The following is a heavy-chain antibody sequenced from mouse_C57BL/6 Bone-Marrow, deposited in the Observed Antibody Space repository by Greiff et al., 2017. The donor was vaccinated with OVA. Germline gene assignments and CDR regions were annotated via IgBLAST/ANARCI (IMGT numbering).Heavy chain of an antibody. J-gene: IGHJ2*01. V-gene: IGHV14-3*01. CDR2: IDPANGNP. Sequence: EVQLQQSVAELVRPGASVKLSCTASGFNIKNTYMHWVKQRPEQGLEWIGRIDPANGNPKYAPKFQGKATITVDTSSNTAYLQLSSLTSEDTAIYCCAQGRRLRGGYFDCWSRGTALTVSS. D-gene: IGHD3-2*02. CDR1: GFNIKNTY. CDR3: AQGRRLRGGYFDC.